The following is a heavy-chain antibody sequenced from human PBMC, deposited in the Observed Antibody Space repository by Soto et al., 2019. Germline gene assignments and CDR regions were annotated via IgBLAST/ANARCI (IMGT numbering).Heavy chain of an antibody. V-gene: IGHV4-34*01. D-gene: IGHD3-10*01. J-gene: IGHJ5*02. CDR3: ASGGGRTMVRVFSTQRSNWFDP. CDR2: INHSGST. Sequence: QVQLQQWGAGLLKPSETLSLTCAVYGGSFSGYYWSWIRQPPGKGLEWIGEINHSGSTNYNPSLKSRVTISVDTSKNQFSLKLSSLTAADTAVYYCASGGGRTMVRVFSTQRSNWFDPWGQGTLVTVSS. CDR1: GGSFSGYY.